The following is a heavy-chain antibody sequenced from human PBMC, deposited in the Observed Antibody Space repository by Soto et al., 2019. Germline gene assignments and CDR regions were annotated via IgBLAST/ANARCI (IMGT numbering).Heavy chain of an antibody. D-gene: IGHD5-18*01. CDR2: IDPSDSYT. V-gene: IGHV5-10-1*01. Sequence: PGESLKISCKGSGYSFTSYWISWVRQMPGKGLEWMGRIDPSDSYTNYSPSFQGHVTISADKSISTAYLQWSSLKASDTAMYYCARKNMVTDYYYYGMDVWGQGTTVTV. CDR3: ARKNMVTDYYYYGMDV. CDR1: GYSFTSYW. J-gene: IGHJ6*02.